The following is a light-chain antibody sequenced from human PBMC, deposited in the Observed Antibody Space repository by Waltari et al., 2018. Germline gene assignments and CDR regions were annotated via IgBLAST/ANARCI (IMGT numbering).Light chain of an antibody. V-gene: IGKV1-12*01. CDR3: QQGNSFPHT. CDR1: QAISSW. CDR2: AAS. J-gene: IGKJ4*01. Sequence: DIQMTQSPSSVSASVGDRITITCRASQAISSWLALFQQKPGKAPKLLIYAASSLQSGVPSRFTGSGSGTDFILTISNLQPEDFATYFCQQGNSFPHTFGGGTKVEIK.